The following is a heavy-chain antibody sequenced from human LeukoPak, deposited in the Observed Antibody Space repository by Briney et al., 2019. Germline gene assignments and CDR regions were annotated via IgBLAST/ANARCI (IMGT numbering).Heavy chain of an antibody. V-gene: IGHV4-39*01. CDR2: IYYSGST. J-gene: IGHJ4*02. CDR1: GGSISSNSYY. Sequence: PSETLSLTCAVAGGSISSNSYYWGWIRQPPGKGLEWIGSIYYSGSTYYNPSLKSRVTISVDTSKNQFSLKLSSVTAADTAVYYCARTRYYYNSRSYGAPYYFDYWGQGTLVTVSS. CDR3: ARTRYYYNSRSYGAPYYFDY. D-gene: IGHD3-10*01.